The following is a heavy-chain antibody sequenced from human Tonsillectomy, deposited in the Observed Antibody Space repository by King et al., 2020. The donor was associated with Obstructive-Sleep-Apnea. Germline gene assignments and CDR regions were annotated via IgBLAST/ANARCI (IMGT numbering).Heavy chain of an antibody. CDR1: GFTFDDYA. CDR2: ISWNGGIT. D-gene: IGHD3-3*01. CDR3: AKTSGYGWGWVDY. Sequence: VQLVESGGVVVQPGGSLRLSFAASGFTFDDYAIHWVRQAPGKGLEWVSLISWNGGITSYEDSGKGRFTISRDNSKNSLYLQMNSLRAEDTALYYCAKTSGYGWGWVDYWGQGTLVTVSS. J-gene: IGHJ4*02. V-gene: IGHV3-43D*03.